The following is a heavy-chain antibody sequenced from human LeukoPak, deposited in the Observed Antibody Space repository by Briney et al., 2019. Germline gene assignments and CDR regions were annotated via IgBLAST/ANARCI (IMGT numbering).Heavy chain of an antibody. Sequence: PGGSLRLSCAASGFTFSSYSMNWVRQAPGKGLEWVSSISSSSSYIYYADSVKGRFTISRDNAKNSLYLQMNSLRAEDTAVYYCARDNPHDSSGEGLVDYWGQGTLVTVSS. CDR1: GFTFSSYS. V-gene: IGHV3-21*01. J-gene: IGHJ4*02. CDR2: ISSSSSYI. D-gene: IGHD3-22*01. CDR3: ARDNPHDSSGEGLVDY.